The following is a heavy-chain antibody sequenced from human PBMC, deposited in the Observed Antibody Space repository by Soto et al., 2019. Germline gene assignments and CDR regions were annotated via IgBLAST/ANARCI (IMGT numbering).Heavy chain of an antibody. CDR2: INPNGGVT. D-gene: IGHD5-12*01. Sequence: QVQLVQSGAEVRKPGASVTVSCRSSGDSFNDYYIHWVRQAPGQGFEWMGWINPNGGVTKYAQKFQGWVSMTRDTSIRTVYMQLSRLRSDDTAVYYCARESGGATATLDYYYFYMDVWGTGPTVTGSS. V-gene: IGHV1-2*04. CDR3: ARESGGATATLDYYYFYMDV. J-gene: IGHJ6*03. CDR1: GDSFNDYY.